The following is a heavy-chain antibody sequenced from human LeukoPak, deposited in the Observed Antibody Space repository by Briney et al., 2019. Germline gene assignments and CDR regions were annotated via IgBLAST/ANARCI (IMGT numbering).Heavy chain of an antibody. Sequence: GGSLRLSCAASGFTFSSYEMNWVRQAPGKGLEWVANINQDGTEKYYVDSVKGRFTISGDNAKNSLYLQMNSLRVEDTAVYYCAKLAKYFYGWETYYFFEHWGRGTPVTASS. CDR2: INQDGTEK. CDR1: GFTFSSYE. CDR3: AKLAKYFYGWETYYFFEH. V-gene: IGHV3-7*01. J-gene: IGHJ4*02. D-gene: IGHD3-10*01.